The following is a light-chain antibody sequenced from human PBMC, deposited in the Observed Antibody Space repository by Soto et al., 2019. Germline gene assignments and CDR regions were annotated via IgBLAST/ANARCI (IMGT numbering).Light chain of an antibody. V-gene: IGKV3-20*01. CDR2: GAS. J-gene: IGKJ4*01. CDR3: QQYGSSPLT. Sequence: EIVLTQSPGTLSLSPGERATLSCRASQSLSSGYLAWYQQKPGQAPRLLIYGASSRATGIPDRFSGNGFGTDFTLTISRLEPEDFAVYYCQQYGSSPLTFGGGTKVDIK. CDR1: QSLSSGY.